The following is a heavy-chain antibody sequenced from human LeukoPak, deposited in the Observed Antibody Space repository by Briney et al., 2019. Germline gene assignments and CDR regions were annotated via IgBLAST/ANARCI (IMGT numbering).Heavy chain of an antibody. CDR1: GGSISSGGDY. CDR2: IYYSGST. J-gene: IGHJ6*02. D-gene: IGHD3-10*01. V-gene: IGHV4-31*03. Sequence: PSQTLSLTCTVSGGSISSGGDYWSWIRQHPGKGLEWIGYIYYSGSTYYNPSLKSRVTISVDTSKNQFSLKLSSVTAADTAVYYCARAPFWELFFHYYYGMDVWGQGTTVTVSS. CDR3: ARAPFWELFFHYYYGMDV.